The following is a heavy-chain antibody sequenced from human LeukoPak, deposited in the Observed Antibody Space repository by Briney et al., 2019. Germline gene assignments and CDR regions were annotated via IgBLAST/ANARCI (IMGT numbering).Heavy chain of an antibody. J-gene: IGHJ6*02. CDR2: ISYDGSNK. CDR3: ARGGGLDV. V-gene: IGHV3-30*04. CDR1: GFTFSSYA. Sequence: GRSLRLSCAASGFTFSSYAMHWVRQAPGKGLEWVAVISYDGSNKYYADSVKGRFTISRDNAKNSLYLQMSNLRAEDTAVYFCARGGGLDVWGQGATVTVSS. D-gene: IGHD3-16*01.